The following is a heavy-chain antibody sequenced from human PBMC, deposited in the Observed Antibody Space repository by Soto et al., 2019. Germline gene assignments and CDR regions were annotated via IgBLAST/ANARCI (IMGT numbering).Heavy chain of an antibody. Sequence: QVQLVQSGAGVKKPGSSVKVSCKASGGTFSSYTISWVRQAPRQGLEWMGRIIPILAIAHYAQKFQGRVTITADKSTSTAYMELSSLRSEDTAVYYCARDRIGEQWLVLKQGFDAFDIWGQGTMVTVSS. J-gene: IGHJ3*02. CDR2: IIPILAIA. CDR1: GGTFSSYT. CDR3: ARDRIGEQWLVLKQGFDAFDI. V-gene: IGHV1-69*04. D-gene: IGHD6-19*01.